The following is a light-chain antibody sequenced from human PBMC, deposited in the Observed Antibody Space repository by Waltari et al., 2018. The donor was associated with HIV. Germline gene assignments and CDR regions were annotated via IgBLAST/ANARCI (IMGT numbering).Light chain of an antibody. J-gene: IGKJ2*01. CDR1: QSLLNTSNNKNY. V-gene: IGKV4-1*01. CDR2: WAS. CDR3: HQYYGALYT. Sequence: IVMTQSPDSLTVSLGDRATINCKSSQSLLNTSNNKNYLAWFRQKPGQPPDLLIYWASTRESGVPDRFSGSGSGTNFTLTINRLQAEDVAVYYCHQYYGALYTFGRGTKLEI.